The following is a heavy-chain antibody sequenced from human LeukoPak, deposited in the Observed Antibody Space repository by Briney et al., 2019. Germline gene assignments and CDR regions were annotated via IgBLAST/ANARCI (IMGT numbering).Heavy chain of an antibody. Sequence: SETLSLTCAVSGGSMNSYYWTWIRQPPGKGLEWIAYIYYSGATNYNPSLKSRVTISVDTSKNQFSLKLSSVTAADTAVYYCARIRGNYFPDYWGQGTLVTVSS. J-gene: IGHJ4*02. D-gene: IGHD4-11*01. CDR2: IYYSGAT. V-gene: IGHV4-59*01. CDR1: GGSMNSYY. CDR3: ARIRGNYFPDY.